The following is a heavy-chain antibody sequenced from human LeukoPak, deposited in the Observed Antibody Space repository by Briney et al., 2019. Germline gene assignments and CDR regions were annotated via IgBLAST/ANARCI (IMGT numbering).Heavy chain of an antibody. V-gene: IGHV3-33*01. J-gene: IGHJ4*02. CDR1: RFTFSGHG. Sequence: GRSLRLSCAASRFTFSGHGMHWIRQAPGKGLEWVVVIWHDGSKQLYADSVKGRFSISRDDSTSTLYLQMNSLRAEDTAVYYCAREDSSGWFSAYWGQGTLVTVSS. CDR2: IWHDGSKQ. D-gene: IGHD6-19*01. CDR3: AREDSSGWFSAY.